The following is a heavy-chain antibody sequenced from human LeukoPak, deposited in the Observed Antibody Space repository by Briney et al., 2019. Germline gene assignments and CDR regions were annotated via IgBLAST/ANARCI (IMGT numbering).Heavy chain of an antibody. V-gene: IGHV3-48*01. D-gene: IGHD3-9*01. CDR2: ISTTMTTI. CDR1: GLILSGYG. Sequence: GGSLRLSCVASGLILSGYGMNWVRQAPGKGLEWLSYISTTMTTIYYADSVKGRFTVSRDNAKNSLYLQMDSLRAEDTAVYYCARDFSYFRIHFDYWGQGTLVTVSS. CDR3: ARDFSYFRIHFDY. J-gene: IGHJ4*02.